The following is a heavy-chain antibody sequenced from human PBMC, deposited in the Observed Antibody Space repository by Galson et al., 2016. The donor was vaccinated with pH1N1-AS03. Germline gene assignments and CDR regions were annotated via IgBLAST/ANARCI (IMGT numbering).Heavy chain of an antibody. CDR3: ARTGSNGWYYFDS. Sequence: ETLSLPCTVSGGSITFYYWAWIRQPPRRGLEWIGCVYYSGTPTYNPSLKSQVTISVDTSKNQFSLKLSSVTAADTAVYFCARTGSNGWYYFDSWGQGALVTVSS. V-gene: IGHV4-59*01. CDR2: VYYSGTP. D-gene: IGHD6-19*01. J-gene: IGHJ4*02. CDR1: GGSITFYY.